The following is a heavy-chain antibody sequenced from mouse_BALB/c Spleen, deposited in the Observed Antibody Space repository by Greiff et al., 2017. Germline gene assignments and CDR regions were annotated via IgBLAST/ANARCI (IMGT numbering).Heavy chain of an antibody. CDR2: ISSGGST. J-gene: IGHJ4*01. D-gene: IGHD1-1*01. Sequence: VQLVESGGGLVKPGGSLKLSCAASGFTFSSYAMSWVRQTPEKRLEWVASISSGGSTYYPDSVKGRFTISRDNARNILYLQMSSLRSEDTAMYYCARGRITTYAMDYWGQGTSVTVSS. CDR1: GFTFSSYA. V-gene: IGHV5-6-5*01. CDR3: ARGRITTYAMDY.